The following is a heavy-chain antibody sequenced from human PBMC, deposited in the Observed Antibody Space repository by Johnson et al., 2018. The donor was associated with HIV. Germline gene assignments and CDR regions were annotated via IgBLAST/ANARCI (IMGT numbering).Heavy chain of an antibody. Sequence: QVQLVESGGGVVQPGRSLRLSCEASGFTFRDYGMHWVRQAPGKGLEWVAVIWFDGITKYYSDSVKGRFPISRDLSKNTLFLQMNSLRADDTAVYYCAKVAVATAAGGVGLNIWGPGTMVTVSS. CDR2: IWFDGITK. V-gene: IGHV3-33*06. D-gene: IGHD6-13*01. CDR3: AKVAVATAAGGVGLNI. J-gene: IGHJ3*02. CDR1: GFTFRDYG.